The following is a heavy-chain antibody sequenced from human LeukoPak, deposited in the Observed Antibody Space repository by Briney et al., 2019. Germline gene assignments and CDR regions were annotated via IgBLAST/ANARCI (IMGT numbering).Heavy chain of an antibody. V-gene: IGHV4-39*01. D-gene: IGHD3-22*01. Sequence: SETLSLTCTVSGGSIRSSYYYWGWIRQPPGKGLEWIGSIYDSGSTYYNPSLKSRVTISVDTSKNQFSLKLSSVTAADTAVYYCASGPKPYYDRGDAFDIWGQGTMVTVSS. CDR1: GGSIRSSYYY. CDR2: IYDSGST. CDR3: ASGPKPYYDRGDAFDI. J-gene: IGHJ3*02.